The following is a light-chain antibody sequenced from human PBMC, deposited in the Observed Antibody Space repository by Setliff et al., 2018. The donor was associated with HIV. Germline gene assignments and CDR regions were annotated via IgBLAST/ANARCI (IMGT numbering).Light chain of an antibody. CDR2: AAS. Sequence: DIQTTQSPSSLSASVGDKVTITCRASQGISSYLNWYQQKPGKAPNLLIYAASSLQSGVPSRFSGSGSGTDFTLTISSLQPEDFATYYCQQSYNTPETFGQGTKVDIK. CDR3: QQSYNTPET. J-gene: IGKJ1*01. V-gene: IGKV1-39*01. CDR1: QGISSY.